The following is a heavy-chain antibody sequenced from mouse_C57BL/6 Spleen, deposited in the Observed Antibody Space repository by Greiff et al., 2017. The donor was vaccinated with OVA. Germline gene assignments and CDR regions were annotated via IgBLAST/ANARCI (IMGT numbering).Heavy chain of an antibody. V-gene: IGHV1-80*01. Sequence: QVQLQQSVAELVKPGASVKISCTASGYAFSSSWMNWVKQRPGQGLEWIGQLYPADGDTTYNGKFKGKATLTADTSSNTAYMQLSSLTSEDSAVYFCAREGRRLAYWGQGTTLTVSA. CDR1: GYAFSSSW. CDR2: LYPADGDT. J-gene: IGHJ2*01. CDR3: AREGRRLAY.